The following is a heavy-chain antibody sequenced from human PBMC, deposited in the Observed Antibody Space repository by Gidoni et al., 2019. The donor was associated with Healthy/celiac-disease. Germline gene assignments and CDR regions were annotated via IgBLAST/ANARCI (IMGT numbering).Heavy chain of an antibody. CDR1: GFTFKSYC. J-gene: IGHJ6*02. D-gene: IGHD4-17*01. V-gene: IGHV3-30*18. CDR2: ISYDGSNK. CDR3: AKDLSGFGDYSWYYGMDV. Sequence: QGQLVEAGGGVVQPGRALRLSCAAPGFTFKSYCQHWVRQAPGKGLEWVAVISYDGSNKYDADSVKGRFTISRDNSKNTLYLQMNSLRAEDTAVYYCAKDLSGFGDYSWYYGMDVWGQGTTVTVSS.